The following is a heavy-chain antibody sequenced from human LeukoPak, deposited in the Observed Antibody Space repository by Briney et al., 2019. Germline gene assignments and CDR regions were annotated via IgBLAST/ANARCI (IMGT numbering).Heavy chain of an antibody. Sequence: PGGTLRLSCAASGFTFGSYGMSWVRQAPGKGLEWVSVISANGIATYSADSVKGRFTISRDNSKNTLYLQMSRLRSEDTAVYYCVKKADHSDSGGFYPRTWYFDLWGRGTLVTVSS. V-gene: IGHV3-23*01. CDR3: VKKADHSDSGGFYPRTWYFDL. CDR1: GFTFGSYG. J-gene: IGHJ2*01. CDR2: ISANGIAT. D-gene: IGHD3-22*01.